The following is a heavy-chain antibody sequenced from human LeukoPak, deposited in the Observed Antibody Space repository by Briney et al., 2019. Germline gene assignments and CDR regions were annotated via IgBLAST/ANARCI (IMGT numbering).Heavy chain of an antibody. J-gene: IGHJ6*03. CDR3: AKDLAARPAYYYYMDV. Sequence: GSSLRLSCVASGFNFGGYGMHWFRQAPAKGLEWVAVMFYDGSDKYYADSVKGRFTISRDNSKNTLYLQMNSLRAEDTAVYYCAKDLAARPAYYYYMDVWGKGTTVTVSS. CDR1: GFNFGGYG. CDR2: MFYDGSDK. V-gene: IGHV3-33*06. D-gene: IGHD6-6*01.